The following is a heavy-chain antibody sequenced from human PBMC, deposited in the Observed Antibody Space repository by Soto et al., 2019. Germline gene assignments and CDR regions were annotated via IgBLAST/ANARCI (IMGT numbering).Heavy chain of an antibody. V-gene: IGHV3-48*03. J-gene: IGHJ2*01. CDR2: ISSSGSTI. CDR1: GFTFSSYE. CDR3: ARSPAAVAGNNWYFDL. Sequence: GGSLRLSCAASGFTFSSYEMNWVRQAPGKGLEWVSYISSSGSTIYYADSVKGRFTISRDNAKNSLYLQMNSLRAEDTAVYYCARSPAAVAGNNWYFDLWGRGTLVPVSS. D-gene: IGHD6-19*01.